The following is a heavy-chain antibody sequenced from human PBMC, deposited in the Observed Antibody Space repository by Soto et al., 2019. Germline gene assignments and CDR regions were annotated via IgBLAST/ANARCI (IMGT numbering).Heavy chain of an antibody. CDR1: GGSISSYS. J-gene: IGHJ6*02. V-gene: IGHV4-4*07. Sequence: SETLSLTCTVSGGSISSYSWSWVRQPAGKGLEWIGRMYFSGSTSYSVSTNYDHSLKSRVTMSVDTSKNQFSLKLTSVSAADTDVYYCAREGLSSGWFHYYGMDVWGQGTTVTVSS. CDR3: AREGLSSGWFHYYGMDV. D-gene: IGHD6-19*01. CDR2: MYFSGST.